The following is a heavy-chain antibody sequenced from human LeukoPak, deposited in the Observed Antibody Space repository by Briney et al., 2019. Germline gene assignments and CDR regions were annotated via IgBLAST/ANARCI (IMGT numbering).Heavy chain of an antibody. J-gene: IGHJ4*02. CDR1: GFTFSSYW. D-gene: IGHD1-26*01. V-gene: IGHV3-74*01. Sequence: GGSLRLSCAASGFTFSSYWMHWVHQAPGKGLVWVSRINSDGSSTSYADSVKGRFTISRDNAKNTLYLQMNSLRAEDTAVYYCAREAPYSGSYPFDYWGQGTLVTVSS. CDR2: INSDGSST. CDR3: AREAPYSGSYPFDY.